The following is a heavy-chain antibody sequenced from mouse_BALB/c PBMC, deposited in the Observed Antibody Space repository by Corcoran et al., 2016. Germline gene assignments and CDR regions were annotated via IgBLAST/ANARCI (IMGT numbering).Heavy chain of an antibody. Sequence: EVQLQQSGAELVTPGASVKMSCTASGFNIKDTYMHWGKQRPEQGREWLGRIDPANGNTKYDPKFQGKATITADTSSNTAYLQLSSLTSEDTAVYYCAREYGNSYVDYWGQGTTLTVSS. CDR1: GFNIKDTY. V-gene: IGHV14-3*02. J-gene: IGHJ2*01. CDR3: AREYGNSYVDY. CDR2: IDPANGNT. D-gene: IGHD2-10*02.